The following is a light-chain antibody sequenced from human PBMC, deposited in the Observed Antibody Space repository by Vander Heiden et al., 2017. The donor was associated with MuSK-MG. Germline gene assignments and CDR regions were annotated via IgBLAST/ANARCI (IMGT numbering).Light chain of an antibody. CDR2: EVS. CDR1: SRDVGSYNL. V-gene: IGLV2-23*02. CDR3: CSYGGSSTDVV. J-gene: IGLJ2*01. Sequence: PGTSITISCIGTSRDVGSYNLVSWFQQHPGKAPKLMIYEVSKRPSGVSNRFSGSKSGNMASLTISGLQAEDEADYYCCSYGGSSTDVVFGGGTKLTVL.